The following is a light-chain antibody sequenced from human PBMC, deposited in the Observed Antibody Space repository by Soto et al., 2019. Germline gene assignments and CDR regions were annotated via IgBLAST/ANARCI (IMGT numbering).Light chain of an antibody. V-gene: IGKV3-11*01. Sequence: IVFTPSPRTLSLSPGERATLSFRASQSVSNYLAWYQQKPGQAPRLLIYDASNRATGIPARFSGSGSGTDFTLTITRLEPEDSAVYFCQQYTGPPTTFGQGTRLEIK. CDR3: QQYTGPPTT. CDR2: DAS. J-gene: IGKJ5*01. CDR1: QSVSNY.